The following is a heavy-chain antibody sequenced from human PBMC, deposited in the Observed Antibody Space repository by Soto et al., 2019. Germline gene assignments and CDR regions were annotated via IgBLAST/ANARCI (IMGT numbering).Heavy chain of an antibody. CDR2: ISNSGSII. CDR1: GFTFISYS. Sequence: GGSLRLSCAASGFTFISYSMSWVRQAPGKGLEWVSYISNSGSIIHGADSVKGRFTISRDNSKNTLYLQMNSLRAEDTAVYYCAREAAYCTNGVCYPQFDYWGQGTLVTVSS. V-gene: IGHV3-48*01. D-gene: IGHD2-8*01. J-gene: IGHJ4*02. CDR3: AREAAYCTNGVCYPQFDY.